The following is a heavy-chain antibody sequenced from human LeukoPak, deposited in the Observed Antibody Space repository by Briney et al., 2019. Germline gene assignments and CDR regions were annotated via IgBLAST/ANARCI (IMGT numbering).Heavy chain of an antibody. D-gene: IGHD1-1*01. CDR1: GGSFDSKY. CDR2: IYTSGST. CDR3: AKFIENVHLYMGV. V-gene: IGHV4-4*09. Sequence: SETLSLTCSVSGGSFDSKYWSWIRQPPGKGLEWIGYIYTSGSTNFNPSLRSRVAMSIDTSKNQFSLTVYSVTAADTAVYYCAKFIENVHLYMGVWGKGTTVIVSS. J-gene: IGHJ6*03.